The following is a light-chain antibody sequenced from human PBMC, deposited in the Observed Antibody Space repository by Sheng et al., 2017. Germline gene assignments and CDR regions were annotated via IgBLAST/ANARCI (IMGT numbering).Light chain of an antibody. CDR1: QSIGSW. CDR2: KAS. V-gene: IGKV1-5*03. Sequence: DIQMTQSPSTLSATIGDRVTITCRASQSIGSWLAWYQQKPRKAPKLLIYKASSLETGVPSWFSGSGSGTEFTLTISSLQPDDFATYYCQQYDTHSVTFGQGTKLEIK. CDR3: QQYDTHSVT. J-gene: IGKJ2*01.